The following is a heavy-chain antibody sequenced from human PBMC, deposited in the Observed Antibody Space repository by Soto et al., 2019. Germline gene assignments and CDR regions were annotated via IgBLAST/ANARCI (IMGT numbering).Heavy chain of an antibody. CDR2: MNPNSGNT. CDR1: GYTFTSYD. J-gene: IGHJ6*02. V-gene: IGHV1-8*01. CDR3: ARDREYQLLYPYYYYYGMDV. Sequence: GASVKVSCKASGYTFTSYDINWVRQATGQGLEWMGWMNPNSGNTGYAQKFQGRVTMTRNTSISTAYMELSSLRSEDTVVYYCARDREYQLLYPYYYYYGMDVWGQGTTVTVSS. D-gene: IGHD2-2*02.